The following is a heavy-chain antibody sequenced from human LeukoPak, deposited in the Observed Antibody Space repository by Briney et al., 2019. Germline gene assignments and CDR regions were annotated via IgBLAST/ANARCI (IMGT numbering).Heavy chain of an antibody. V-gene: IGHV3-23*01. CDR3: AKASTYDILTGYTYYFDC. Sequence: GSLRLSCAASGFTFSSYAMSWVRQAPGTGLEWVSAISGSGGSTYYTDSVKGRFTISRDNSKNTLYLQMNSLRAEDTAVYYCAKASTYDILTGYTYYFDCWGQGTLVTVSS. D-gene: IGHD3-9*01. CDR1: GFTFSSYA. CDR2: ISGSGGST. J-gene: IGHJ4*02.